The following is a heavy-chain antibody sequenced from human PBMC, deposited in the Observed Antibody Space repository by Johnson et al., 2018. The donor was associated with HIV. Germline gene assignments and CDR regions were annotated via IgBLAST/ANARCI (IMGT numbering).Heavy chain of an antibody. Sequence: EVQLVESGGGVVRPGGSLRLSCAASGFTFGSYWMSWVRQAPGKGPAWVADINHDVSEIHYVDSVKDRFTISRDNAKNSMYLPMNRLRAEDTAVYYCARKQWLAKLSSDAFDFWGQGTMVTVSS. CDR1: GFTFGSYW. J-gene: IGHJ3*01. CDR2: INHDVSEI. V-gene: IGHV3-7*01. CDR3: ARKQWLAKLSSDAFDF. D-gene: IGHD6-19*01.